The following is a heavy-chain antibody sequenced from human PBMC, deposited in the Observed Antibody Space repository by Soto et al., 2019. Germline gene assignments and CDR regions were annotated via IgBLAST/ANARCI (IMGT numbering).Heavy chain of an antibody. D-gene: IGHD1-26*01. CDR1: GFTFSSYG. V-gene: IGHV3-30*18. CDR3: AKLVGATEHDAFDI. CDR2: ISYDGSNK. J-gene: IGHJ3*02. Sequence: GGSLRLSCAASGFTFSSYGMHWVRQAPGKGLEWVAVISYDGSNKYYADSVKGRFTISRDNSKNTLYLQMNSLRAEDTAVYYCAKLVGATEHDAFDIWGQGTMVTVSS.